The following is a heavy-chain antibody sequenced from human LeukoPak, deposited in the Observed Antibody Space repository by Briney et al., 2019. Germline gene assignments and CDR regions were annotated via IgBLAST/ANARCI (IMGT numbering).Heavy chain of an antibody. Sequence: GGSLRLSCAASQFTFSSYAMSWVRQAPGKGLEWVSAIRGSGGSTYYADSVKGRFTISRDNSKNTVFLQMNSLRAEDTAVYYCAKVKDGGYDTYDAFDIWGQGTMVTVSS. CDR1: QFTFSSYA. J-gene: IGHJ3*02. D-gene: IGHD5-12*01. CDR3: AKVKDGGYDTYDAFDI. CDR2: IRGSGGST. V-gene: IGHV3-23*01.